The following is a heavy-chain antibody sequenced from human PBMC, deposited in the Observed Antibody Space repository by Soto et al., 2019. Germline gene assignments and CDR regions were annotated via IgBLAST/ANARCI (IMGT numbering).Heavy chain of an antibody. D-gene: IGHD4-17*01. CDR3: ARSSGDDFFYYGMDV. CDR1: GASITSHY. V-gene: IGHV4-59*10. Sequence: SETLSLTCSVSGASITSHYWNWIRQSAGEGLQWIGRVYARGATNYNPSPKSRVTISGDTSKNQFSLKLTSVTAADTAVYYCARSSGDDFFYYGMDVWGHGTTVTVSS. J-gene: IGHJ6*02. CDR2: VYARGAT.